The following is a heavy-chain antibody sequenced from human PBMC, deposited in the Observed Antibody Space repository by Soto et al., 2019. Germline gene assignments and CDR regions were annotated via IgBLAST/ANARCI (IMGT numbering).Heavy chain of an antibody. V-gene: IGHV4-39*01. J-gene: IGHJ4*02. CDR2: IYYSGST. D-gene: IGHD1-1*01. Sequence: XXTLSLTCTVSGGSISSSSYYWGWIRQPPGKGLEWIGSIYYSGSTYYNPSLKSRVTISVDTSKNQFSLKLSSVTAADTAVYYCARLSGTDVLFDYWGQGTLVTVSS. CDR3: ARLSGTDVLFDY. CDR1: GGSISSSSYY.